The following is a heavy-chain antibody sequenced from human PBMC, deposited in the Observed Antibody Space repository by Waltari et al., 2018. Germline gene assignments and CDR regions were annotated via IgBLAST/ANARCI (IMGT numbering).Heavy chain of an antibody. Sequence: EVQLVESGGGLIQPGGSLRLSCAASGFIVSSNYMSWVRQDPGRGLGWVSLMYGGGSTYYADSGKGRFTISRDNTKTTLYLQMDSLSVEDTAVYYCARWQQWPVRAFDYWGQGTLVTVSS. D-gene: IGHD6-19*01. CDR1: GFIVSSNY. J-gene: IGHJ4*02. CDR3: ARWQQWPVRAFDY. CDR2: MYGGGST. V-gene: IGHV3-53*01.